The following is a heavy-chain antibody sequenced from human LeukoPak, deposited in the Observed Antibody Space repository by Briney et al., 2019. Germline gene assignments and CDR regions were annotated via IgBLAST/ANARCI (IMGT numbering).Heavy chain of an antibody. CDR2: IYHSGGT. CDR1: GFNFSNYW. D-gene: IGHD2-8*01. CDR3: VANGYYCLDV. J-gene: IGHJ6*03. Sequence: GSLRLSCAASGFNFSNYWMIWVRQPPGKGLEWIGEIYHSGGTNYNPSLKSRITISVDKSQNQFSLKVDSLTAADTAVYYCVANGYYCLDVWGKGTTVTVSS. V-gene: IGHV4-4*02.